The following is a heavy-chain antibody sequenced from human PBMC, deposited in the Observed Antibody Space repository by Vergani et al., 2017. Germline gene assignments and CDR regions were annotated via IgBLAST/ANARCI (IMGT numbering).Heavy chain of an antibody. V-gene: IGHV3-23*01. D-gene: IGHD2-15*01. Sequence: EVQLLESGGGLVQPGGSLRLSCAASGFTFSSYAMSWVRQAPGKGLEWVSAISGSGGSTYYADSVKGRFTISRDNSKNTLYLQMNSLRAEDTAVYYCAKEGDGYCSGGSCYRDYYYYGMDVWGQGP. CDR3: AKEGDGYCSGGSCYRDYYYYGMDV. J-gene: IGHJ6*02. CDR2: ISGSGGST. CDR1: GFTFSSYA.